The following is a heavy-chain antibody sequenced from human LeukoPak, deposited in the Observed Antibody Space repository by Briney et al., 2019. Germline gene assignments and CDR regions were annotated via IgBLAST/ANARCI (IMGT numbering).Heavy chain of an antibody. Sequence: SETLSLTCTVSGYSISSGCYWGWIRQPPGKGLEWIGSIYHSGSTYYNPSLKSRVTISVDTSKNQFSLKLSSVTAADMAVYYCARGFDWLSIRPNWFDPWGQGTLVTVSS. CDR1: GYSISSGCY. J-gene: IGHJ5*02. V-gene: IGHV4-38-2*02. CDR2: IYHSGST. D-gene: IGHD3-9*01. CDR3: ARGFDWLSIRPNWFDP.